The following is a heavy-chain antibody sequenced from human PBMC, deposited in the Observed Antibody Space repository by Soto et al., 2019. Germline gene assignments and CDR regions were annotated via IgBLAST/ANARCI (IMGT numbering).Heavy chain of an antibody. CDR1: GFTFSSYW. CDR3: AGNPPMTRGNGMDV. Sequence: GGSLRLSCAASGFTFSSYWMSWVRQAPGKGLEWVANMKQDGIEKYYVDSMKGRFTSSRDNAKNSLYLQMNSLRAEDAAVYYCAGNPPMTRGNGMDVWGEGTTVTVSS. CDR2: MKQDGIEK. J-gene: IGHJ6*04. V-gene: IGHV3-7*03. D-gene: IGHD3-10*01.